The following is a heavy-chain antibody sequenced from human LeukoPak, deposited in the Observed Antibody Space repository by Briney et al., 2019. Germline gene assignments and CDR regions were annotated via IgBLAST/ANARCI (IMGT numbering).Heavy chain of an antibody. Sequence: ASGKVSFKVSGYNLTELSIHWVRQAPGKGLEWMGGFDPGGGAIVYAQRFPGRVTMTEYTSKDTAYMELSSLKSEDTAVYYCAAGGFYALLPYWGQGTLVTVSS. D-gene: IGHD3-9*01. J-gene: IGHJ4*02. V-gene: IGHV1-24*01. CDR3: AAGGFYALLPY. CDR1: GYNLTELS. CDR2: FDPGGGAI.